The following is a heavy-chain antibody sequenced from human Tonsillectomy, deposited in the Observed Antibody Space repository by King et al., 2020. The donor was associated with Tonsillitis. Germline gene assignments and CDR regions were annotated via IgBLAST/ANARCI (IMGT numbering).Heavy chain of an antibody. CDR1: GFTFSNAW. Sequence: DVQLVESGGGLVKPGGSLRVSCAASGFTFSNAWMSWVRQAPGKGLEWVGRIKSKTDGGTTDYAAPVKGRFTISRDDSKNTLYLEMNSLKTEDTAVYYCTTGLGSSGSNYWGQGTLVTVSS. J-gene: IGHJ4*02. CDR3: TTGLGSSGSNY. CDR2: IKSKTDGGTT. D-gene: IGHD3-22*01. V-gene: IGHV3-15*01.